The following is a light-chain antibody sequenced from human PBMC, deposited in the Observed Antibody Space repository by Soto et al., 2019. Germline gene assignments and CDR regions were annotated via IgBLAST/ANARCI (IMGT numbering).Light chain of an antibody. CDR2: EVT. Sequence: QSALTQPPSVSGSPGQSVTISCTGVRSDIGSSNSVSWYQQVPGTVPKLMIFEVTKRPSGVPDRCSGSKSGNTASLTISGHRAEDEADYYCSSYTTSNTYVFGTGTKVTVL. J-gene: IGLJ1*01. V-gene: IGLV2-18*02. CDR1: RSDIGSSNS. CDR3: SSYTTSNTYV.